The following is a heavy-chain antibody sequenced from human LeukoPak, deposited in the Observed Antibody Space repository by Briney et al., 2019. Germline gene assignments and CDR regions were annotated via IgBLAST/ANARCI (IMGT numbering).Heavy chain of an antibody. D-gene: IGHD5-24*01. CDR2: IIPIFGTA. CDR1: GGTFSSYA. J-gene: IGHJ5*02. V-gene: IGHV1-69*13. CDR3: ASAATLHIGFDP. Sequence: SVKVSCKASGGTFSSYAISWVRQAPGQGLEWMGGIIPIFGTANYAQKFQGRVTITADESTSTAYMELSSLRSEDTAVYYCASAATLHIGFDPWGQGTLVTVSS.